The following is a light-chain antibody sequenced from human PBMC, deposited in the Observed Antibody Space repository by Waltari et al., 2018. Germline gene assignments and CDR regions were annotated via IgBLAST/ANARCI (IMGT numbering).Light chain of an antibody. J-gene: IGKJ4*02. Sequence: DIQMTQSPSSLSASVGDIVSITCQASQDIRDFLNWFQLKPGKSPKVLIYDASNLETGVPSRFSGRRSGTEFTLTISGLQPEDFATYFCQQYNDFPLTFGGGTRVEI. CDR1: QDIRDF. CDR3: QQYNDFPLT. CDR2: DAS. V-gene: IGKV1-33*01.